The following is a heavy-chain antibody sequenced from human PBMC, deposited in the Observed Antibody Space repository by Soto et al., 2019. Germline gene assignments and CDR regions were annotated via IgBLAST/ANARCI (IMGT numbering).Heavy chain of an antibody. J-gene: IGHJ4*02. CDR3: ARDIAAAGTNPESGTYYFDY. CDR2: IIPIFGTA. CDR1: GGTFSSYA. Sequence: QVQLVQSGAEVKKPGSSVKVSCKASGGTFSSYAISWVRQAPGQGLEWMGGIIPIFGTANYAQKFQGRVTITADESTSTAYMELSSLRSEDTAGYYCARDIAAAGTNPESGTYYFDYWGQGTLVTVSS. V-gene: IGHV1-69*01. D-gene: IGHD6-13*01.